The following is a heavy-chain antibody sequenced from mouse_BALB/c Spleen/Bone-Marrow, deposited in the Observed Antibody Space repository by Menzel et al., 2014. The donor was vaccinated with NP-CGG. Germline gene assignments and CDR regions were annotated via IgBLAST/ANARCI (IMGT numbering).Heavy chain of an antibody. CDR1: GYTFTSYY. CDR2: INPSNGGT. Sequence: QVQLQQSGAELVKPGASVKLSCKASGYTFTSYYMYWVKQRPGQGLEWIGGINPSNGGTNFNEKFKSEATLTVDKSSSTAYMQLSSLTSEDSAVYYCTRYGYDPLYAMDYWGQGTSVTVSS. D-gene: IGHD2-3*01. V-gene: IGHV1S81*02. CDR3: TRYGYDPLYAMDY. J-gene: IGHJ4*01.